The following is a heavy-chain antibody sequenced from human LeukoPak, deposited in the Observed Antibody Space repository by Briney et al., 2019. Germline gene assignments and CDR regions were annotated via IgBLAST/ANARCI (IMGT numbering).Heavy chain of an antibody. Sequence: SETLSLTCAVYGGSFSGYYWSWIRQPPGKGLEWIGEINHSGSTNYNPSLKSRVTISVDTSKNQFSLKLSSVTAADTAVYYCARVAAAGTPPLNYYGMDVWGQGTTVTVSS. CDR1: GGSFSGYY. J-gene: IGHJ6*02. CDR3: ARVAAAGTPPLNYYGMDV. V-gene: IGHV4-34*01. CDR2: INHSGST. D-gene: IGHD6-13*01.